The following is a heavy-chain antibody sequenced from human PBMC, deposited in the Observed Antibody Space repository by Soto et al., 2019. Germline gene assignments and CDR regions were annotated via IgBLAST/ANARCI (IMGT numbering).Heavy chain of an antibody. J-gene: IGHJ4*02. CDR3: ARSTRSSPYFDY. V-gene: IGHV5-51*01. D-gene: IGHD2-2*01. CDR2: IYPGDHET. Sequence: PGESLKISCQCSWYTFSNSWIGWVRQLPGKGLEWMGIIYPGDHETRYSPSFHGKVTISADKSINTAYLQWNSLEASDTAFYFCARSTRSSPYFDYWGQGALITVSS. CDR1: WYTFSNSW.